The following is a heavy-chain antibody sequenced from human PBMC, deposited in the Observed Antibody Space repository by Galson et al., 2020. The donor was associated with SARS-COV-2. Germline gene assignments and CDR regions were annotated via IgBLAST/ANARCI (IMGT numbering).Heavy chain of an antibody. CDR1: GFTFSSYW. Sequence: GGSLRLSCAASGFTFSSYWMSWVRQAPGKGLEWVANIKQDGSEKYYVDSVKGRFTISRDNAKNSLYLQMNSLRAEDTAVYYCARVFWTIAVSYAVDYWGQGTLVTVSS. J-gene: IGHJ4*02. D-gene: IGHD3-3*01. V-gene: IGHV3-7*01. CDR3: ARVFWTIAVSYAVDY. CDR2: IKQDGSEK.